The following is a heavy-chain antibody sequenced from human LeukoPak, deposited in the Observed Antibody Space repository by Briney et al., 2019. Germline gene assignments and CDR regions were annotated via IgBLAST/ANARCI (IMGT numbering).Heavy chain of an antibody. V-gene: IGHV3-23*01. Sequence: GGSLRLSCTASGLSLNNYAMSWVRQAPGKGLEWVSASSSSDDGKWYAESVRGRFTISRDTSKNTVYLQMNSLRAEDTAVYYCAKDFRDLGYDSSGYPDAFDIWGQGTMVTVSS. CDR3: AKDFRDLGYDSSGYPDAFDI. J-gene: IGHJ3*02. CDR1: GLSLNNYA. CDR2: SSSSDDGK. D-gene: IGHD3-22*01.